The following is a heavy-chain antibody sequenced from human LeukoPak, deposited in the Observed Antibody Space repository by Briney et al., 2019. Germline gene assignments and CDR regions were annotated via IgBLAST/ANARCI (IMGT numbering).Heavy chain of an antibody. CDR3: ARPSYSSYGMDV. Sequence: ASVKVSCKASGYTFTGYYMHWVRQAPGQGLEWMGRINPNSGGTNYAQKFQGRVTMTRDTSISTAYVELSRLRSDDTAVYYCARPSYSSYGMDVWGQGTTVTVSS. CDR1: GYTFTGYY. D-gene: IGHD5-18*01. J-gene: IGHJ6*02. V-gene: IGHV1-2*06. CDR2: INPNSGGT.